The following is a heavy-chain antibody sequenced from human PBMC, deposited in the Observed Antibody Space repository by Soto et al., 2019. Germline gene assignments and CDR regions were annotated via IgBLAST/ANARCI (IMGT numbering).Heavy chain of an antibody. CDR2: ISYDGSNK. Sequence: QVQVVESGGGVVQPGRSLRLSCAASGFTFSSYAMYWVRQAPGKGLEWVAVISYDGSNKYDADSVKGRFTISRDNSKNPLYLQMNSLRAEDTAVYYCARATSGWYKDAFDIWGQGTMVTVSS. V-gene: IGHV3-30-3*01. CDR3: ARATSGWYKDAFDI. D-gene: IGHD6-19*01. CDR1: GFTFSSYA. J-gene: IGHJ3*02.